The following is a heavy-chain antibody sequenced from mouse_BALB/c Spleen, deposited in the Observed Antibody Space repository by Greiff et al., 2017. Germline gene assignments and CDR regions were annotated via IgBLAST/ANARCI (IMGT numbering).Heavy chain of an antibody. D-gene: IGHD1-1*01. CDR1: GYTFSSYW. J-gene: IGHJ2*01. CDR2: ILPGSGST. V-gene: IGHV1-9*01. CDR3: ARRYYGSSYGY. Sequence: QVQLQQSGAELMKPGASVQISCKATGYTFSSYWIEWVKQRPGHGLEWIGEILPGSGSTNYNEKFKGKATFTADTSSNTAYMQLSSLTSEDSAVYYCARRYYGSSYGYWGQGTTLTVSS.